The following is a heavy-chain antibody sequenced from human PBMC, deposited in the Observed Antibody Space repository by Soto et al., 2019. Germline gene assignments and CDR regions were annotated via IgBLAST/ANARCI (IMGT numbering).Heavy chain of an antibody. J-gene: IGHJ4*02. CDR1: GYTFTSYA. Sequence: ASVKVSCKASGYTFTSYAMHWVRQAPGQRLEWMGWINAGNGNTKYSQKFQGRVTITRDTSASTAYMELSSLRSEDTAVYYCARTFSGWYARGTPKEDNFDYWGQGTLVTVSS. V-gene: IGHV1-3*01. CDR3: ARTFSGWYARGTPKEDNFDY. CDR2: INAGNGNT. D-gene: IGHD6-19*01.